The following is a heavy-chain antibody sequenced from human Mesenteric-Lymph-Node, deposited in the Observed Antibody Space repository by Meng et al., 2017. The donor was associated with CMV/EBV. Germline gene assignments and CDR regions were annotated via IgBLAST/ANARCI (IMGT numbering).Heavy chain of an antibody. D-gene: IGHD6-13*01. CDR1: GGTFSSYT. Sequence: QVQLVQSGAEVKMPGSSVQVSCKASGGTFSSYTISWVRQAPGQGLEWMGRIIPILGIANYAQKFQGRVTITADKSTSTAYMELSSLRSEDTAVYYCAGGIAAAGSRWFDPWGQGTLVTVSS. V-gene: IGHV1-69*02. CDR3: AGGIAAAGSRWFDP. J-gene: IGHJ5*02. CDR2: IIPILGIA.